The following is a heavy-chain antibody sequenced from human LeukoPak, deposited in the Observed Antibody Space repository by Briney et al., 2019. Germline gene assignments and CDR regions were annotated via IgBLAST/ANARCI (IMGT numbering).Heavy chain of an antibody. CDR1: GYSSTDYY. Sequence: ASVKVSCKASGYSSTDYYIYWVRQAPGQGLEWMGWIKPSSGDTNYVQKFEGRVTMTRDTSISTAYMELSSLRSDDTAVYYCATKKYSGSFCAFWGQGTLVTVSS. CDR2: IKPSSGDT. V-gene: IGHV1-2*02. J-gene: IGHJ4*02. CDR3: ATKKYSGSFCAF. D-gene: IGHD1-26*01.